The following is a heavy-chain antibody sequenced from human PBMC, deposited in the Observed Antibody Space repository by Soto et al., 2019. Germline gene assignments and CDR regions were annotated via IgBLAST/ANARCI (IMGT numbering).Heavy chain of an antibody. J-gene: IGHJ4*02. Sequence: PGRSLRLSCAASGFTFSSYAMSCVRQAPGKGLEWVSAISGSGGSTYYADSVKGRFTISRDNSKNTLYLQMNSLRAEDTAVYYCAKDRKGEPYYYGSGKDYWGQGTLVTVSS. CDR1: GFTFSSYA. CDR3: AKDRKGEPYYYGSGKDY. D-gene: IGHD3-10*01. CDR2: ISGSGGST. V-gene: IGHV3-23*01.